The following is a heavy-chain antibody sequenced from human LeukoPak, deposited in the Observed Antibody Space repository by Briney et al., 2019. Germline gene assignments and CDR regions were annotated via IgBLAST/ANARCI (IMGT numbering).Heavy chain of an antibody. CDR2: IHYSGST. Sequence: PSEILSLTCTIFGGSISNYYWNWIRRPPGKGLEWIGYIHYSGSTKYNPSPKSRVLISLDTSKNQFSLKLSYVTAADTAMYYCARGYHDVLTGLYHWFDPWGQGTLVTVSS. V-gene: IGHV4-59*12. CDR1: GGSISNYY. CDR3: ARGYHDVLTGLYHWFDP. J-gene: IGHJ5*02. D-gene: IGHD3-9*01.